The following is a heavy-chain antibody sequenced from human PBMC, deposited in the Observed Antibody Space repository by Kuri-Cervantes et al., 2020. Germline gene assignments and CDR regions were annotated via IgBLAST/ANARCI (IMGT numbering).Heavy chain of an antibody. Sequence: SVKVSCKASGGTFSSYAISWVRQAPGQGLEWMGGIIPIFGTANYAQKFQGRVTMTRDTSTSTVYMELSSLRSEDTAVYYCARATNKYYYYYMDVWSKGTTVTVSS. CDR1: GGTFSSYA. J-gene: IGHJ6*03. D-gene: IGHD2-8*01. V-gene: IGHV1-69*05. CDR2: IIPIFGTA. CDR3: ARATNKYYYYYMDV.